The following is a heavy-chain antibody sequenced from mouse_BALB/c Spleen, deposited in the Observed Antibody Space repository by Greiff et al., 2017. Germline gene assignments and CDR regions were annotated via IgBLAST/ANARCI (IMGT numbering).Heavy chain of an antibody. CDR1: GISITTGNYR. CDR2: IYYSGTI. D-gene: IGHD2-14*01. J-gene: IGHJ2*01. Sequence: EVKLVESGPGLVKPSQTVSLTCTVTGISITTGNYRWSWIRQFPGNKLEWIGYIYYSGTITYNPSLTSRTTITRDTSKNQFFLEMNSLTAEDTATYYCARDRNRYDGIDYWGQGTTLTVSS. CDR3: ARDRNRYDGIDY. V-gene: IGHV3-5*02.